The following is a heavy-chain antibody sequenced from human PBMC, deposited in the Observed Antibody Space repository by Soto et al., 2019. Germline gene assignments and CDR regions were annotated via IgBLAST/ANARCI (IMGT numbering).Heavy chain of an antibody. J-gene: IGHJ6*02. CDR2: IYYSGST. V-gene: IGHV4-61*01. D-gene: IGHD2-15*01. CDR1: GGSVSSGSYY. Sequence: SETLSLTCTVSGGSVSSGSYYWSWIRQPPGKGLEWIGYIYYSGSTNYNPSLKSRVTISVDTSKNQFSLKLSSVTAADTAVYYCARDPLNCSGGSCYPEGSYYYYGMDVWGQGTTVTVSS. CDR3: ARDPLNCSGGSCYPEGSYYYYGMDV.